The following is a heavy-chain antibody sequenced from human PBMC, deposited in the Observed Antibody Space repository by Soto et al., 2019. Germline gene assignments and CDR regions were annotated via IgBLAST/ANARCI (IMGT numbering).Heavy chain of an antibody. CDR2: ISYDGSNK. V-gene: IGHV3-30*18. D-gene: IGHD5-12*01. Sequence: QVQLVESGGGVVQPGRSLRLSCEASGFSLSTYGMHWVRQAPGKGLEWVAVISYDGSNKYHADSVKGRFTISRDNSRNTLYLQMNSLRLDETDVYYCAKDAARYSAFDFGEWGQGTLVTVSS. J-gene: IGHJ4*02. CDR1: GFSLSTYG. CDR3: AKDAARYSAFDFGE.